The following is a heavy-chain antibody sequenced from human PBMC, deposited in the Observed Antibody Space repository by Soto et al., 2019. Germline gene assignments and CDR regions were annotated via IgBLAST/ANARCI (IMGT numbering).Heavy chain of an antibody. CDR1: GGSISSSSYY. J-gene: IGHJ4*02. Sequence: SETLSLTCTVSGGSISSSSYYWGWIRQPPGKGLEWIGSIYYSGSTYYNPSLKSRVTISVDTSKNQFSLKLSSVTAADTAVYYCAREVAVAGTIDYWGQGTLVTVSS. CDR2: IYYSGST. CDR3: AREVAVAGTIDY. V-gene: IGHV4-39*02. D-gene: IGHD6-19*01.